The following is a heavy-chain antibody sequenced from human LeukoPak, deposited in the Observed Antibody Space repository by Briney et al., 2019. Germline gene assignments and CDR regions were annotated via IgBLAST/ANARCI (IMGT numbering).Heavy chain of an antibody. J-gene: IGHJ4*02. Sequence: GRSLRLSCAASGFNFSTDSMNWVRQPPGKGLEWVVGISGSGGSTYYADSGNGRFTISRDNSKNTVSLQMNSLRAEDTAVYYWAKRGFNIDYWGQGTLITVSS. CDR2: ISGSGGST. V-gene: IGHV3-23*01. CDR3: AKRGFNIDY. D-gene: IGHD3-10*01. CDR1: GFNFSTDS.